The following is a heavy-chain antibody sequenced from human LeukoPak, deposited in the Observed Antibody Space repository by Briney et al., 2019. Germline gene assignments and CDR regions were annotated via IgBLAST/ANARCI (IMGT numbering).Heavy chain of an antibody. CDR3: ARDLLVGATAFDF. Sequence: GGSLRLSCVASGFTFNSYAMHWVRQAPAKGLEYVSAITTGGDRTYYANSVRGRFTISRDNSKNTLYLQMGSLRAEDMAVYYCARDLLVGATAFDFWGQGTMVTVSS. CDR1: GFTFNSYA. CDR2: ITTGGDRT. V-gene: IGHV3-64*01. J-gene: IGHJ3*01. D-gene: IGHD1-26*01.